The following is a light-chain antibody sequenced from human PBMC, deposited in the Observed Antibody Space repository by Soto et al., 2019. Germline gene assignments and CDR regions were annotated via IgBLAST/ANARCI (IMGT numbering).Light chain of an antibody. CDR3: CSYAGGASVV. CDR1: ISDVGRYNL. CDR2: EDI. J-gene: IGLJ2*01. V-gene: IGLV2-23*01. Sequence: QSALTQPASVSGSPGQSITISCTGTISDVGRYNLVSWYQQHPAKAPKLIIYEDIERPSGVSHRFSGSTSGNTASLTISGLQTEDEAKYFCCSYAGGASVVFGGWTKLTVL.